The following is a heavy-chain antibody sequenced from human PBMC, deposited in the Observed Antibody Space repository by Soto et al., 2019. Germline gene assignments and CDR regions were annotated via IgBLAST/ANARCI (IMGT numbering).Heavy chain of an antibody. J-gene: IGHJ4*02. Sequence: QLQLQESGPGLVKPSETLSLTCTVSAGSVRSSTYYWGWIRQPPGKGLEWIGSIFYSGRPHYNPSLKTRLTVSLDTSKNRFSLKLSSVPAADTATYFCARQSGAMAYYFDSWGQGTQVTVSS. CDR1: AGSVRSSTYY. CDR2: IFYSGRP. V-gene: IGHV4-39*01. CDR3: ARQSGAMAYYFDS. D-gene: IGHD4-17*01.